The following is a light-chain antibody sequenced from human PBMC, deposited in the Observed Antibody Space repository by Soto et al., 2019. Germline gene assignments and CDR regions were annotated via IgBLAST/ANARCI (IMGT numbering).Light chain of an antibody. J-gene: IGKJ4*01. CDR3: QQYNNWPALT. V-gene: IGKV3-15*01. Sequence: EIVMTQSPATLSVSPGERATLSCRASQSVSSNLAWYQQKPGQAPRLLIYGASTRATGIPARFSGSGYGTEFALTISSLQSEDFAVYYCQQYNNWPALTFGGATKVEIK. CDR2: GAS. CDR1: QSVSSN.